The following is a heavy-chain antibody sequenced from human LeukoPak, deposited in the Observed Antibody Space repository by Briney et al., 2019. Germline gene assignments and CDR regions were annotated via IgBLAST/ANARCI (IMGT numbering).Heavy chain of an antibody. Sequence: SETLSLTCAVYGGSFSGYYWSWIRQPPGKGLEWIGEINHSGSTNYNPSLKSRVTISVDTSKNQFSLKLSSVTAADTAVYYCARGDGYNWGSFDPWGQGTLVTVSS. J-gene: IGHJ5*02. CDR1: GGSFSGYY. CDR3: ARGDGYNWGSFDP. CDR2: INHSGST. V-gene: IGHV4-34*01. D-gene: IGHD5-24*01.